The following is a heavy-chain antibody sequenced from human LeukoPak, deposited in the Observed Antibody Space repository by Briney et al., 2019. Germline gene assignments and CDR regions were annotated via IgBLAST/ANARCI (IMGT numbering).Heavy chain of an antibody. CDR2: FDPEDGET. D-gene: IGHD5-18*01. J-gene: IGHJ4*02. Sequence: ASVKVSFKVSGYTLTELSMHWVRQAPGKGLEWVGGFDPEDGETIYAQKFQGRVTMTEDTSTDTAYMELSSLRSEDTAVYYCATGIQLWFTKNYYFDYWGQGTLVTVSS. CDR1: GYTLTELS. V-gene: IGHV1-24*01. CDR3: ATGIQLWFTKNYYFDY.